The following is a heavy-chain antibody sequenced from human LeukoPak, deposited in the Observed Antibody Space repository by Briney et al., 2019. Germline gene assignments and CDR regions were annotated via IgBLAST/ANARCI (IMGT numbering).Heavy chain of an antibody. Sequence: GGSLRLSCAASGLTFSSYSMNWVRQAPGKGLEWVSSISSSSSYIYYADSVKGRFTIPRDNAKNSLYLQMNSLRAEDTAVYYCARDYYDSSGYYSPYFDYWGQGTLVTVSS. J-gene: IGHJ4*02. CDR1: GLTFSSYS. D-gene: IGHD3-22*01. CDR3: ARDYYDSSGYYSPYFDY. CDR2: ISSSSSYI. V-gene: IGHV3-21*01.